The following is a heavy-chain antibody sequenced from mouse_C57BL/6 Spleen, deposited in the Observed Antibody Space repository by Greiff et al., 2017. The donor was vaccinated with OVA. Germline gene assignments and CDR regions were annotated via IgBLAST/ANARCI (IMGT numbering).Heavy chain of an antibody. CDR1: GYTFTSYW. CDR2: IDPSDSYT. Sequence: VQLQQPGAELVKPGASVKLSCKASGYTFTSYWVQGVKQRPGQGLEWIGEIDPSDSYTNYNQKFKGKATLTVDTSSSTAYMQLSSLTSEDSAVYYCARKGTTVADYWGQGTTLTVSS. D-gene: IGHD1-1*01. J-gene: IGHJ2*01. V-gene: IGHV1-50*01. CDR3: ARKGTTVADY.